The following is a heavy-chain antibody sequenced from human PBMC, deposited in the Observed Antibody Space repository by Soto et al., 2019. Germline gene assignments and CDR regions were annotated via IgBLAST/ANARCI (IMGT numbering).Heavy chain of an antibody. CDR3: ARQGALGGRGEELAY. CDR2: IDPSDSYT. J-gene: IGHJ4*01. CDR1: GYSFTSYW. Sequence: PGESLKISCKGSGYSFTSYWIIWVRQMPGKGLEWMGRIDPSDSYTNYSPSFQGHVTTSADKSISTAYLQWSSLKASDTAIYYCARQGALGGRGEELAYWGHGTLVTVSS. V-gene: IGHV5-10-1*01. D-gene: IGHD3-10*01.